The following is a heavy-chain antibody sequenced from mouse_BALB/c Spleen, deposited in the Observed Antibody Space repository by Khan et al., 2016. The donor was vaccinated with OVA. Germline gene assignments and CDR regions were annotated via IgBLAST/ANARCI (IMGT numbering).Heavy chain of an antibody. CDR2: INPYNDGT. CDR3: ARNASSTYYAFDY. J-gene: IGHJ4*01. CDR1: GYTFTNYV. V-gene: IGHV1S136*01. Sequence: VQLQQSGPELVKPGASVKMSCKASGYTFTNYVMHWVKQKPGQSLEWIGCINPYNDGTIYNENFKGKATLTSDTSSTTAYLELSSLTSEDSAVFYCARNASSTYYAFDYWGQGTSVTVSS. D-gene: IGHD1-1*01.